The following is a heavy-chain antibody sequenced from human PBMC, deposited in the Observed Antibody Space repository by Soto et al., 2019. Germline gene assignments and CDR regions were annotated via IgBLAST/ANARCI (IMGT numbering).Heavy chain of an antibody. CDR3: TRPYYAIMTGYPDYYYMDV. J-gene: IGHJ6*03. V-gene: IGHV3-73*01. CDR2: IRSKANSYAT. Sequence: EVQLVESGGGLVQPGGSLKLSCAASGFTFSGSAMHWVRQASGKGLEWVGRIRSKANSYATAYAASVKGRFTISRDDSNNTAYLKMNSLKSEDTAVYYCTRPYYAIMTGYPDYYYMDVWGKGTTVTVSS. CDR1: GFTFSGSA. D-gene: IGHD3-9*01.